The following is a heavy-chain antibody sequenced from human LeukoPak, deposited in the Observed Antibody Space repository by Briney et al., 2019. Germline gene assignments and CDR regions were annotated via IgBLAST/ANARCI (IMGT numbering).Heavy chain of an antibody. V-gene: IGHV3-23*01. CDR2: ISGSGGST. CDR3: AKDMGSSWSIPNNWFDP. J-gene: IGHJ5*02. Sequence: GGSLRLSCAASGFTFSSYAMSWVRQGPGKGLEWVSAISGSGGSTYYADSVKGRFTISRDNSKNTLYLQMNSLRAEDTAVYYCAKDMGSSWSIPNNWFDPWGQGTLVTVSS. CDR1: GFTFSSYA. D-gene: IGHD6-13*01.